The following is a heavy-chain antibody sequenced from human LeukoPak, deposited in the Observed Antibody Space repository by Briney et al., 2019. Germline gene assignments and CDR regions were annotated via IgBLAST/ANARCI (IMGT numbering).Heavy chain of an antibody. CDR2: IHYNGNT. Sequence: PSETLSLTCTVSGGSMSSYYWNWIRQPPGKGLKWIGYIHYNGNTNYNPSLKSGVTISVDTSKNQFSLKLSSVTAADTAVYYCARGYSSGWYRGWFDPWGQGTLVIVSS. CDR3: ARGYSSGWYRGWFDP. J-gene: IGHJ5*02. V-gene: IGHV4-59*01. CDR1: GGSMSSYY. D-gene: IGHD6-19*01.